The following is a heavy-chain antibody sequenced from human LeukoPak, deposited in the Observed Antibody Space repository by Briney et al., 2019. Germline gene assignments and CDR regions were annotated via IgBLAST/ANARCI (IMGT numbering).Heavy chain of an antibody. J-gene: IGHJ4*02. CDR1: GYTFTGYY. Sequence: GASVKVSCKTSGYTFTGYYIHWVRQAPGQGLEWMGIINPSGGGSTSYAQRFQGRVTMTSDTSTSTVYMELSGLRSEDTAVYYCARVWGSGSYLYWGQGTLVTVSS. CDR3: ARVWGSGSYLY. D-gene: IGHD1-26*01. CDR2: INPSGGGST. V-gene: IGHV1-46*01.